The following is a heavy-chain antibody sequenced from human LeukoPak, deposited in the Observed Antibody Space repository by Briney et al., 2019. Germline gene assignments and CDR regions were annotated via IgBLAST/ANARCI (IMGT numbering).Heavy chain of an antibody. CDR1: GYTFTGYY. J-gene: IGHJ4*02. CDR2: INPNSGGT. V-gene: IGHV1-2*06. CDR3: ASPLGYCSGGSCVY. D-gene: IGHD2-15*01. Sequence: ASVKVSCKASGYTFTGYYMHGVRQAPGQGLEWMGRINPNSGGTNYAQKFQGRVTMTRDTSISTAYMELSRLRSDHTAVYYCASPLGYCSGGSCVYCGQGTLVTVSS.